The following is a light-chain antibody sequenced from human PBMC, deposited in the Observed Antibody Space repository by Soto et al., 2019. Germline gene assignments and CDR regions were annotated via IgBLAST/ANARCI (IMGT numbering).Light chain of an antibody. CDR1: QSVSSY. V-gene: IGKV3-11*01. CDR3: QQRSNWPPV. Sequence: EIVLTQSPATLSLSPGERATLSCRASQSVSSYLAWYQQKPGQAPRLLIYDASNRATGIPAGFSGSGSVTDFTLTISSLEPEDFAVYYCQQRSNWPPVFGQGTKVEIK. CDR2: DAS. J-gene: IGKJ1*01.